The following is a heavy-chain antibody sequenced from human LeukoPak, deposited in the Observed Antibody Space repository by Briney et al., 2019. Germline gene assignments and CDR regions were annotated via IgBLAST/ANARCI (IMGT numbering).Heavy chain of an antibody. CDR2: IYTSGST. CDR3: ARWSRSGWPPPYYYYYMDV. CDR1: GGSISSYY. D-gene: IGHD6-19*01. Sequence: KSSETLSLTCTVSGGSISSYYWSWIRQPAGKGLEWIGRIYTSGSTNYNPSLKSRVTMSVDTSKNQFSLKLSSVTAADTAVYYCARWSRSGWPPPYYYYYMDVWGKGTTVTISS. J-gene: IGHJ6*03. V-gene: IGHV4-4*07.